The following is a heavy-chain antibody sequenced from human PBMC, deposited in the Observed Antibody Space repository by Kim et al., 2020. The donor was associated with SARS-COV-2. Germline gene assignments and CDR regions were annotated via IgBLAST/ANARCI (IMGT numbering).Heavy chain of an antibody. J-gene: IGHJ4*02. CDR3: ARMAVVPAAQREFDY. V-gene: IGHV3-7*03. Sequence: DSVKGRFTISRDNAKNSLYLQMNSLRAEDTAVYYCARMAVVPAAQREFDYWGQGTLVTVSS. D-gene: IGHD2-2*01.